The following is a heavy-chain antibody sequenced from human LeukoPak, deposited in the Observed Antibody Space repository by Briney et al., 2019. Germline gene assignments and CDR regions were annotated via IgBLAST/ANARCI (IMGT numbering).Heavy chain of an antibody. Sequence: SETLSLTCAVSGGSISSSNWWSWVRQPPGKGLEWIGEIYHSGSTNYNPSLKSRVTISVDKSKNQFSLKLSSVTAADTAVYYCARTTSPIQLWFRAFDIWGQGTMVTVSS. CDR2: IYHSGST. CDR1: GGSISSSNW. D-gene: IGHD5-18*01. CDR3: ARTTSPIQLWFRAFDI. J-gene: IGHJ3*02. V-gene: IGHV4-4*02.